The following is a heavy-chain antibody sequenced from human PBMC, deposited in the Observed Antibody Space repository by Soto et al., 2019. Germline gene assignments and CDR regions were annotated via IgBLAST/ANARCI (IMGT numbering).Heavy chain of an antibody. Sequence: QVQLVESGGGVVQPGRSPRLSCAASGFTFSSYGMHWVRQAPGKGLEWVAVIWYDGSNKYYVDSVKGRFTISRDNSKKTLYLQMNSLRLEDTAVYYCVRDGPSLGMDVWGHGTTVTVSS. CDR1: GFTFSSYG. V-gene: IGHV3-33*01. CDR2: IWYDGSNK. J-gene: IGHJ6*02. CDR3: VRDGPSLGMDV.